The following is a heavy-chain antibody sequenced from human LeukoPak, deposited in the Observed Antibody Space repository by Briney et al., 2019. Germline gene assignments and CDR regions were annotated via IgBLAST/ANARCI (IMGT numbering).Heavy chain of an antibody. CDR1: GFTFSSYG. CDR2: IRYDGSNK. Sequence: GRSLRLSCAASGFTFSSYGMHWVRQAPGKGLEWVAFIRYDGSNKYYADSVKGRFTISRDNSKNTLYLQMNSLRAEDTAVYYCAKKAGAYSSSWRSYFDYWGQGTLVTVSS. CDR3: AKKAGAYSSSWRSYFDY. V-gene: IGHV3-30*02. J-gene: IGHJ4*02. D-gene: IGHD6-13*01.